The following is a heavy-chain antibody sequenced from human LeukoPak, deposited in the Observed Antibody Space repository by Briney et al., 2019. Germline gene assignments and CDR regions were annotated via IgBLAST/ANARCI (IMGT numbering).Heavy chain of an antibody. Sequence: SETLSLTCTVSGGSISSYYWSWIRQPPGKGLEWIGYIYYSGSTNYNPSLKSRVTISVDTSKNQFSLKLSSVTAADTAVYYCARDYTKSYAFDIWGQGTMVTVSS. J-gene: IGHJ3*02. D-gene: IGHD3-16*01. CDR3: ARDYTKSYAFDI. V-gene: IGHV4-59*01. CDR1: GGSISSYY. CDR2: IYYSGST.